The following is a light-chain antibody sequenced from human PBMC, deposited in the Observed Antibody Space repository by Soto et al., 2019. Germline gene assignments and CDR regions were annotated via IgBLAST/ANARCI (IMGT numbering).Light chain of an antibody. CDR2: GAS. J-gene: IGKJ4*01. V-gene: IGKV3-20*01. Sequence: EIVLTQSPATLSLSPGERATLSCRASQGVSRYLAWYQQKPGQAPRLLIYGASSRATGIPDRFSGSGSGTDFTLTISRLEPEDFAVYYCQQYGSSFGGGTKVDI. CDR3: QQYGSS. CDR1: QGVSRY.